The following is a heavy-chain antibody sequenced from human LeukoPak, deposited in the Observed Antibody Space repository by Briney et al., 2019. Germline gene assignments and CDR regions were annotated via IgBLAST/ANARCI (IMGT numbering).Heavy chain of an antibody. J-gene: IGHJ5*02. CDR2: LIPLFGAT. V-gene: IGHV1-69*01. Sequence: VASVKVSCKASGGNFRSYSITWVRQAPGQGLEWMGGLIPLFGATNYAQNFQGRVVITADDSRTTANMELSGLTSEGTATYNSVCSEKGTPFCTASTCWNAWGQGSLVIVSS. D-gene: IGHD1-1*01. CDR1: GGNFRSYS. CDR3: VCSEKGTPFCTASTCWNA.